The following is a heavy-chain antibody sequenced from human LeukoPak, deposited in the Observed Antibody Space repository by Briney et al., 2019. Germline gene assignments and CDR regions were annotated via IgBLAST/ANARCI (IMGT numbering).Heavy chain of an antibody. J-gene: IGHJ4*02. Sequence: PGGSLRLSCAASGFTFSSYSMNWVRQAPGKGLEWVSSISSSSSYIYYADSVKGRFTISRDNAKNSLYLQMNSLRAEDTAVYYCARALYCSGGSCGDDYWGQGTLVTVSS. D-gene: IGHD2-15*01. V-gene: IGHV3-21*01. CDR3: ARALYCSGGSCGDDY. CDR1: GFTFSSYS. CDR2: ISSSSSYI.